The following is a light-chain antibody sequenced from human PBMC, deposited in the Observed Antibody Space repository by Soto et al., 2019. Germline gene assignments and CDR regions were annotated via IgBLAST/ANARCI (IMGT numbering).Light chain of an antibody. J-gene: IGKJ5*01. V-gene: IGKV3-20*01. Sequence: IVLTQSPGTLSLSPGERVTLSCRASQSVTTRLAWYQHKPGQDPTLLKSGSSNRASGVPVRFSGSGSGTDFTLTITRLEPEYCALYYCQQYGGSPITFGLGTRLEIK. CDR3: QQYGGSPIT. CDR2: GSS. CDR1: QSVTTR.